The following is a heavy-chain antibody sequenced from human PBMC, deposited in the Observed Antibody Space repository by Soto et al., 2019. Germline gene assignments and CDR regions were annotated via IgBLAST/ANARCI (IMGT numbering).Heavy chain of an antibody. Sequence: GGSLRLSCAASGFTFSSYAMTWVRQAPGKGLERVSHVSGSGDTTHYADSVKGRFTISRDNSKNTLYQQMNNLRAEDTAVYHCAKDRGMGSGWYHFDSWGQGTLVTISS. CDR2: VSGSGDTT. CDR3: AKDRGMGSGWYHFDS. V-gene: IGHV3-23*01. J-gene: IGHJ4*02. D-gene: IGHD6-19*01. CDR1: GFTFSSYA.